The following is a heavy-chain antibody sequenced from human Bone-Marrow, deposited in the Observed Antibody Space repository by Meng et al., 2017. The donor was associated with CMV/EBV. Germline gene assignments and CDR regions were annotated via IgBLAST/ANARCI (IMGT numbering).Heavy chain of an antibody. D-gene: IGHD2-2*01. J-gene: IGHJ4*02. CDR3: ARDPGGYCSSTSCHDY. CDR1: GFTFSDYY. CDR2: ISSSGSTI. V-gene: IGHV3-11*04. Sequence: GESLKISCAASGFTFSDYYMSWIRQAPGKGLEWVSYISSSGSTIYYADSVKGRFTISRDNAKNSLYLQMNSLRAEDTAVYYCARDPGGYCSSTSCHDYWGQGTLVTVSS.